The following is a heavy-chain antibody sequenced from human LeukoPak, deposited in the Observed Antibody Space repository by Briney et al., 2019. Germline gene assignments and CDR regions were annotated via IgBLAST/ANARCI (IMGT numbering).Heavy chain of an antibody. CDR3: ARESYISSWYFFDS. CDR1: GDSVSSKTAT. J-gene: IGHJ4*02. D-gene: IGHD6-13*01. Sequence: SQTLSLTCVISGDSVSSKTATWNWIRQSPSRGLEWLGRTYYRSKWYSDFAVSVKSRIAINPDTSTNQLSLQLNSVTPEDTALYYCARESYISSWYFFDSWGQGTLVTVSS. CDR2: TYYRSKWYS. V-gene: IGHV6-1*01.